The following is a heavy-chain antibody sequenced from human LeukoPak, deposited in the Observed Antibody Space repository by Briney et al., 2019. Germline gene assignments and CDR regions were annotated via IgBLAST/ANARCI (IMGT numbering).Heavy chain of an antibody. Sequence: SETLSLTCSVSGDSISSSSYYWGWLRQPPGKGLEWIGSIYYTGSTYYNPSLKSRVTISIDTSKNQFSLKLSSVTAADTAVYFCAYLLYCSGGSCHTNSFDYWGQGTLVTASS. J-gene: IGHJ4*02. CDR1: GDSISSSSYY. CDR3: AYLLYCSGGSCHTNSFDY. CDR2: IYYTGST. V-gene: IGHV4-39*01. D-gene: IGHD2-15*01.